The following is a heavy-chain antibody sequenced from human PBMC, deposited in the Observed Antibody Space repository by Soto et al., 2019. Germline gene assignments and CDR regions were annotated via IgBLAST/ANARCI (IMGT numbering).Heavy chain of an antibody. D-gene: IGHD3-3*01. CDR1: GGSFSGYY. Sequence: SETLSLTCAVYGGSFSGYYWSWIRQPPGKGLEWIGEINHSGSTNYNPSLKSRVTISVDTSKNQFSLKLSSVTAADTAVYYCAMNIWAGLLRFLEWSGMDVWGQGTTVTV. J-gene: IGHJ6*02. CDR2: INHSGST. CDR3: AMNIWAGLLRFLEWSGMDV. V-gene: IGHV4-34*01.